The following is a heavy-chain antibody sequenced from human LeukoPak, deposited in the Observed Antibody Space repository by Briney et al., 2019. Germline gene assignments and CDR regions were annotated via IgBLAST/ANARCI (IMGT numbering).Heavy chain of an antibody. CDR1: GFTFSSYA. CDR3: ARAWYYDFSTLDY. V-gene: IGHV3-30-3*01. D-gene: IGHD3-3*01. J-gene: IGHJ4*02. CDR2: ISYDGSNK. Sequence: GGSLRLSCAASGFTFSSYAMHWVRQAPGKGLEWVAVISYDGSNKYYADSVKGRFTISRDNSKNTLYLQMNSLRAEDTAVYYCARAWYYDFSTLDYWGQGTLVTVSS.